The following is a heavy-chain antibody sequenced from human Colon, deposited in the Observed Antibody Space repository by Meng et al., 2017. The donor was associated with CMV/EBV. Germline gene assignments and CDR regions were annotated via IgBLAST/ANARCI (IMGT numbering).Heavy chain of an antibody. CDR1: SGSLLGTNW. CDR2: IFHSGTT. J-gene: IGHJ4*02. CDR3: GDPPAGY. Sequence: TLSSPCVVPSGSLLGTNWWNWVRQPPGSGLECIGEIFHSGTTNYNPSLKSRVTISIDKSKNQFSLKLTSVTAADTAVYFCGDPPAGYWGQGVLVTVSS. V-gene: IGHV4-4*01.